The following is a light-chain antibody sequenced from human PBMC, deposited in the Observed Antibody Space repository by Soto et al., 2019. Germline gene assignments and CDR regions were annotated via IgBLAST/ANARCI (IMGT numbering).Light chain of an antibody. Sequence: QSVLTQPASVSESPGQSITISCTGTSSDIGASTFVSWYQQHPGKAPKLLIYEVSNRPSGISNRFSGSKSANTASLTISGLQAEDEADYYCSSARRDNTWVFGGGT. CDR2: EVS. CDR3: SSARRDNTWV. V-gene: IGLV2-14*03. CDR1: SSDIGASTF. J-gene: IGLJ3*02.